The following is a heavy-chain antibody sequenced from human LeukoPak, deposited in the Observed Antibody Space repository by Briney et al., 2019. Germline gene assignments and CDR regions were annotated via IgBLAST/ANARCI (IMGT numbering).Heavy chain of an antibody. V-gene: IGHV3-30*02. Sequence: GGSLRLSCAASGFTFSICGMHWVRQAPGKGLEWVSAIWYDGSHQFYTDSVKGRFTISRDNSKDTLYLQMNSLRAEDTALYYCAKGLWVVRGVIGDAFDIWGQGTMVTVSS. CDR2: IWYDGSHQ. D-gene: IGHD3-10*01. J-gene: IGHJ3*02. CDR1: GFTFSICG. CDR3: AKGLWVVRGVIGDAFDI.